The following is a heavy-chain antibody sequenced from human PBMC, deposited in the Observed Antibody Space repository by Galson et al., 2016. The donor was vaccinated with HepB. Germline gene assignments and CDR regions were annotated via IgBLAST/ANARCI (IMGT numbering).Heavy chain of an antibody. V-gene: IGHV4-4*02. CDR2: IFHTGRT. J-gene: IGHJ4*02. D-gene: IGHD2-8*02. CDR1: GFTVSSHY. Sequence: SLRLSCAASGFTVSSHYMSWVRQAPGKGLEWIGEIFHTGRTNYNPSLKGRVTISLDKSKNQFSLNLRSVTAADTAIYYCAPLGYCTGGVCHSVIWSQGTLVTVSS. CDR3: APLGYCTGGVCHSVI.